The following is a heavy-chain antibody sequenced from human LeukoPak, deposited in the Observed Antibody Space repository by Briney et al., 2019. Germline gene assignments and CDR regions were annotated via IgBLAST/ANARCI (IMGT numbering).Heavy chain of an antibody. J-gene: IGHJ4*02. CDR1: GGTFSSYA. D-gene: IGHD6-13*01. CDR3: ATPISSSWFDY. V-gene: IGHV1-69*04. Sequence: LVKVSCKASGGTFSSYAISWVRQAPGQGLEWMGRIIPILGIANYAQKFQGRVTITADKSMSTAYMELSSLRSEDAAVYYCATPISSSWFDYWGQGTLVTVSS. CDR2: IIPILGIA.